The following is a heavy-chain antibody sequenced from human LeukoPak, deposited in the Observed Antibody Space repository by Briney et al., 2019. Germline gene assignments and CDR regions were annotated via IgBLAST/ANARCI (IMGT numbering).Heavy chain of an antibody. CDR1: GYTFTGYC. J-gene: IGHJ6*02. CDR3: ARDTTGTTPQPSRGETKEYYYYGMDV. V-gene: IGHV1-2*02. Sequence: ASVKVSCKASGYTFTGYCMHWVRQAPGQGLEWMGWINPNSGGTNYAQKFQGRVTMTRDTSISTAYMELSRLRSDDTAVYYCARDTTGTTPQPSRGETKEYYYYGMDVWGQGTTVTVSS. CDR2: INPNSGGT. D-gene: IGHD1-1*01.